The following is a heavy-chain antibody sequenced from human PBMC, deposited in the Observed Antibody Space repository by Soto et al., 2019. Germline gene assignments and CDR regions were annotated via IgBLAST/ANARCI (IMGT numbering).Heavy chain of an antibody. D-gene: IGHD3-22*01. CDR1: GFTFSSYD. CDR2: IGTAGDT. Sequence: EVQLVESGGGLVQPGGSLRLSCAASGFTFSSYDMHWVRQVTGKGLEWVSAIGTAGDTYYPGSVKGRFTISRENAKNSLYLQMNSLRAEDTAVYYCARVRYYDSSGYYGVMDVWGQGTTVTVSS. V-gene: IGHV3-13*01. CDR3: ARVRYYDSSGYYGVMDV. J-gene: IGHJ6*02.